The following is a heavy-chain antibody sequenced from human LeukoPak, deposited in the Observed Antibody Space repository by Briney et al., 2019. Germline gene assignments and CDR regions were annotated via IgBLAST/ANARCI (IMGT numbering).Heavy chain of an antibody. CDR1: GRSFNDYY. V-gene: IGHV4-34*01. J-gene: IGHJ4*02. D-gene: IGHD3-3*01. Sequence: PSQTLSLTCAVYGRSFNDYYWSWIRHPPGKGLEWMGEINHSGSTNYNTSLKSQVPMSVKKSKNQFSLQLSSVTAADTAVYYCARGAWSGYYFDYWGQGTLVTVSS. CDR2: INHSGST. CDR3: ARGAWSGYYFDY.